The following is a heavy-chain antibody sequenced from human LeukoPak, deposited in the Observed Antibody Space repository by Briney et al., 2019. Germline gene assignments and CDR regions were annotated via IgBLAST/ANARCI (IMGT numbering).Heavy chain of an antibody. CDR2: INPNSGGT. CDR1: GYTFTSYD. V-gene: IGHV1-2*02. J-gene: IGHJ5*02. Sequence: GASVKVSCKASGYTFTSYDISWVRQAPGQGLEWMGWINPNSGGTNYAQKFQGRVTMTRDTSISTAYMELSRLRSDDTAVYYCARDGVPSIASRPGGWFDPWGQGTLVTVSS. D-gene: IGHD6-6*01. CDR3: ARDGVPSIASRPGGWFDP.